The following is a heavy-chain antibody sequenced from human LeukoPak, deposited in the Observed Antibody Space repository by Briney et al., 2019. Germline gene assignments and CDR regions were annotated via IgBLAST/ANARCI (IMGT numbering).Heavy chain of an antibody. Sequence: GGSLRLSCAASGFTFSDSWMNWVRRAPGKGLEWVATMNQNGDQTNYADSVRGRFTISRDNAKYSLYLQMNSLRAEDTAVYYCARDVRYWGRGTLVTVSS. V-gene: IGHV3-7*04. CDR1: GFTFSDSW. CDR3: ARDVRY. J-gene: IGHJ4*02. CDR2: MNQNGDQT.